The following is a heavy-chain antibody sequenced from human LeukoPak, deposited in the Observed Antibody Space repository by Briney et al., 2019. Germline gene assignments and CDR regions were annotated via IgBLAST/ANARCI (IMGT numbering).Heavy chain of an antibody. CDR1: GFTFSSYS. CDR2: ISSSSSYI. V-gene: IGHV3-21*04. Sequence: GGSLRLSCAAPGFTFSSYSMNWVRQAPGKGLEWVSSISSSSSYIYYADSVKGRFTISRDNSKNTLYLQMNSLRAEDTAVYYCARDRLAAAGHNWFDPWGQGTLVTVSS. D-gene: IGHD6-13*01. J-gene: IGHJ5*02. CDR3: ARDRLAAAGHNWFDP.